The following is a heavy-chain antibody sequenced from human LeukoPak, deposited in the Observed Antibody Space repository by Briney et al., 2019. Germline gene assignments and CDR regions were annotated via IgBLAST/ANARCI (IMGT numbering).Heavy chain of an antibody. CDR3: ARDIVSSGRPDDAFDI. Sequence: PSETLSLTCTVSGGSIGSSSYYWGWIRQPPGKGLEWIGSIYYSGSTYYNPSLKSRVTISVDTSKNQFSLKLSSVTAADTAVYYCARDIVSSGRPDDAFDIWGQGTMVTVSS. CDR1: GGSIGSSSYY. J-gene: IGHJ3*02. D-gene: IGHD3-22*01. CDR2: IYYSGST. V-gene: IGHV4-39*07.